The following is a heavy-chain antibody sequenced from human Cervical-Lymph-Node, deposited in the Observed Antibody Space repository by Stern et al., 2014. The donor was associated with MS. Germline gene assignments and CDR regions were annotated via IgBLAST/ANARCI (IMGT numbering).Heavy chain of an antibody. CDR1: GFSLTTSGMR. CDR2: IDWDDDK. CDR3: ARDPNESYIRDRNIYFGMDV. V-gene: IGHV2-70*04. J-gene: IGHJ6*02. Sequence: ESGPALVKPTQTLTLTCTFSGFSLTTSGMRVSWIRQPPGKALEWLARIDWDDDKLFSTSLQTRLTISKATSKNQVVLTMTNMAPVDTATYYCARDPNESYIRDRNIYFGMDVWGQGTTVTVSS. D-gene: IGHD1-26*01.